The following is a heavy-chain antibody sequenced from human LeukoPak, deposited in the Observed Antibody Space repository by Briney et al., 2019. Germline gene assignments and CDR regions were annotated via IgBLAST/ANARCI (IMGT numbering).Heavy chain of an antibody. CDR1: GFIFSTHS. J-gene: IGHJ4*02. D-gene: IGHD5-24*01. CDR3: VRDFRTQLDGYSPPYHFDY. V-gene: IGHV3-21*01. Sequence: GGSLRLSCAASGFIFSTHSMSWVRQSPGKGLEWVSSISSGGSHIYYADSMKGRLTISRDNARNSLFLQMNSLRAEDTAVYYCVRDFRTQLDGYSPPYHFDYWGQGALVTVSS. CDR2: ISSGGSHI.